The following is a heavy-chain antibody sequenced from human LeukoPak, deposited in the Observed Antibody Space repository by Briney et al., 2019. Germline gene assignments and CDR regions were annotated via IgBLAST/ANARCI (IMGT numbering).Heavy chain of an antibody. CDR1: GFTFSSYA. Sequence: GGSLRLSCAASGFTFSSYAMSWVRQAPGKGLEWVSAISDSGGSTYYADSAKGRFTISRDNSMNTLYLQMNSLRAEDTAVYYCAQPLPRSPETAAARAFGNWGQGSLVTVSS. CDR2: ISDSGGST. V-gene: IGHV3-23*01. D-gene: IGHD6-13*01. CDR3: AQPLPRSPETAAARAFGN. J-gene: IGHJ4*02.